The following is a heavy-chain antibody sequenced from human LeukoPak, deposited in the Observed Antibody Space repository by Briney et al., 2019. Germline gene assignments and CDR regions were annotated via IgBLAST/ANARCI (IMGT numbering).Heavy chain of an antibody. V-gene: IGHV3-33*03. J-gene: IGHJ4*02. CDR2: IWYDGSKV. Sequence: GGSLRLSCAASGFSFNIYGMHWVRQAPGKVLEWMAFIWYDGSKVELAGSLKGRLTISRDNAKKSLYLQMNSLRVEDTGIYYCASLNYGQVWGSPHYYFDYWGRGILVTVSS. CDR1: GFSFNIYG. CDR3: ASLNYGQVWGSPHYYFDY. D-gene: IGHD3-16*01.